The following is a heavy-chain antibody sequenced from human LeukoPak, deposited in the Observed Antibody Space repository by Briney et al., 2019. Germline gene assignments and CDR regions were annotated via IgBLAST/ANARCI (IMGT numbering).Heavy chain of an antibody. CDR3: ARDKGTSYLSSFDY. D-gene: IGHD6-6*01. J-gene: IGHJ4*02. V-gene: IGHV3-53*01. CDR1: GFTFSTNY. CDR2: IYSGGRT. Sequence: GGSLRLSCAASGFTFSTNYMSWVRQAPGKGLGWVSVIYSGGRTYYTDSVKGRFTISRDNSKNTLYLQMNSLRAADTAVYYCARDKGTSYLSSFDYWGQGTLVTVSS.